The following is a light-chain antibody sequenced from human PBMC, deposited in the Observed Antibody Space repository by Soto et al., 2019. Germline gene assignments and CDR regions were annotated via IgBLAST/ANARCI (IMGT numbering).Light chain of an antibody. CDR2: DVT. CDR3: MCYAGGNNWV. V-gene: IGLV2-8*01. CDR1: SSDVGTHGY. J-gene: IGLJ3*02. Sequence: QSVLTQPPSVSGSPGQSVTISCTGTSSDVGTHGYVSWYQQHAGKAPKLMIYDVTKRPSGVPDRFSGSKSANTASLTVSGLQAEDEADYYCMCYAGGNNWVFGGGTKLTVL.